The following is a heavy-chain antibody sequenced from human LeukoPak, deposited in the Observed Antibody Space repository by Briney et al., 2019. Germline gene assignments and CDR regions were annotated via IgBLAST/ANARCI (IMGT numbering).Heavy chain of an antibody. CDR3: ARAYDSSGYQDRGFDP. D-gene: IGHD3-22*01. CDR1: GDSMSRYY. CDR2: IYTSGRT. V-gene: IGHV4-4*07. Sequence: SETLSLTCTVAGDSMSRYYWSRIRQPAGKGLEWIGRIYTSGRTNYNPSLKSRITMSVDTSKNQFSLRLSSMTAADTAVYYCARAYDSSGYQDRGFDPWGQGTLVTVSS. J-gene: IGHJ5*02.